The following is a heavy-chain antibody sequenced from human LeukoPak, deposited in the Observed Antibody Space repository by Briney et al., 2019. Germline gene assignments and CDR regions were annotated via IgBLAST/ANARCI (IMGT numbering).Heavy chain of an antibody. CDR1: GGSISSSSYH. CDR2: MYYSGST. Sequence: PSETLSLTCTVSGGSISSSSYHWGWIRQPPGKGLEWIGSMYYSGSTYYNPSLKSRVTVSVDTSKNQFSLNLSSVTAADTAVYYCARGGSSWPARFDSWGQGTLVTVSS. D-gene: IGHD6-13*01. CDR3: ARGGSSWPARFDS. J-gene: IGHJ5*01. V-gene: IGHV4-39*01.